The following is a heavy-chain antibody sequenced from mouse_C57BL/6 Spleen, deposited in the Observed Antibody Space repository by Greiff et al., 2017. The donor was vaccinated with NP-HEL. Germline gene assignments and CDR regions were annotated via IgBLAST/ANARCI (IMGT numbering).Heavy chain of an antibody. Sequence: EVKLMESEGGLVQPGSSMKLSCTASGFTFSDYYMAWVRQVPEKGLEWVANINYDGSSTYYLDSLKSRFIISRDNAKNILYLQMSSLKSEDTATYYCARKYRGAMDYWGQGTSVTVSS. CDR2: INYDGSST. CDR1: GFTFSDYY. CDR3: ARKYRGAMDY. J-gene: IGHJ4*01. V-gene: IGHV5-16*01. D-gene: IGHD5-1*01.